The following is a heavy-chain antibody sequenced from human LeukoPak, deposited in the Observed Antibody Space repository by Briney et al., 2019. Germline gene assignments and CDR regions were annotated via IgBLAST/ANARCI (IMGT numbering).Heavy chain of an antibody. Sequence: SETLFLTCAVYGGSFSGYYWSWIRQPPGKGLEWIGEINHSGSTNYNPSLKSRVTISVDTSKNQFSLKLSSVTAADTAVYYCARGLINDSSGYYFDYWGQGTLVTVSS. CDR3: ARGLINDSSGYYFDY. CDR1: GGSFSGYY. CDR2: INHSGST. V-gene: IGHV4-34*01. J-gene: IGHJ4*02. D-gene: IGHD3-22*01.